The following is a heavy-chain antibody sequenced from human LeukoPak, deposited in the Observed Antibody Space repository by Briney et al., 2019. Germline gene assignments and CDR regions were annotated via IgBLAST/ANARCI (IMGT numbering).Heavy chain of an antibody. CDR2: INHSGST. D-gene: IGHD3-10*01. V-gene: IGHV4-34*01. CDR1: GGSMSSYY. J-gene: IGHJ4*02. CDR3: AGGSGSYNLDY. Sequence: SETLSLTCDVSGGSMSSYYWSWIRQPPGKGLEWIGEINHSGSTNYNPSLKRRVTISVDTSKNQFSLKLSSVTAADTAVYYCAGGSGSYNLDYWGQGILVTISS.